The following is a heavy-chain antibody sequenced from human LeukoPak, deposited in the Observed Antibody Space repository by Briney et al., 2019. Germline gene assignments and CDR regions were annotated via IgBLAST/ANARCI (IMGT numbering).Heavy chain of an antibody. CDR1: GGSISSGDYY. CDR2: IYYSGST. Sequence: PSETLSLTCTVSGGSISSGDYYWSWIRQPPGKGLEWIGYIYYSGSTYYNPSLKSRVTISVDTSKNQFSLKLSSVTAADTAVYYCARVRQWELLADEFDCWGQGTLVTVSS. V-gene: IGHV4-30-4*01. J-gene: IGHJ4*02. CDR3: ARVRQWELLADEFDC. D-gene: IGHD1-26*01.